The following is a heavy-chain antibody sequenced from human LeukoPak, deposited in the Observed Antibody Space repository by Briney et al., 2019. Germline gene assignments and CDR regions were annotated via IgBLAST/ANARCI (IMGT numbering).Heavy chain of an antibody. CDR3: AAASDILTGYPFDY. J-gene: IGHJ4*02. CDR2: IYYSGSP. D-gene: IGHD3-9*01. V-gene: IGHV4-61*01. CDR1: GGSVSSGSYY. Sequence: SETLSLTCTVSGGSVSSGSYYWSWIRQPPGKALEWIGCIYYSGSPNYNPSLKSRVTISIDTSKNQFSLRLSSVTAADTAVYYCAAASDILTGYPFDYWGQGTLVTVSS.